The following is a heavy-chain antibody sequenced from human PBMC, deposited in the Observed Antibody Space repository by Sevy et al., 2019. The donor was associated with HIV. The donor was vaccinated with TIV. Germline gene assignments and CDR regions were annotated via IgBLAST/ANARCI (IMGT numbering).Heavy chain of an antibody. V-gene: IGHV3-30*02. CDR3: AKDAPSRFDY. CDR1: GFTFRNYD. Sequence: GGSLILSCAASGFTFRNYDMHWVRQAPGKGLEWISFIRYDGSHKSYAESVKGRFTISRDNSKNTLDLHMNSLRPEDTAVYFCAKDAPSRFDYWGQGALVTVSS. CDR2: IRYDGSHK. J-gene: IGHJ4*02.